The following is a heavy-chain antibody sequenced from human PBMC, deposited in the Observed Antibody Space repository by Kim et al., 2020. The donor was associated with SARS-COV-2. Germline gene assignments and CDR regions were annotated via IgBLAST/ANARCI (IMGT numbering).Heavy chain of an antibody. Sequence: GGSLRLSCAASGFTFSSYGMHWVRQAPGKGLEWVAVIWYDGSNNYYADSVKGRFTISRDNSKNTLYLQMNSLRAEDTAVYYCARSSGSYYPDAFDIWGQG. CDR1: GFTFSSYG. D-gene: IGHD1-26*01. CDR3: ARSSGSYYPDAFDI. V-gene: IGHV3-33*01. J-gene: IGHJ3*02. CDR2: IWYDGSNN.